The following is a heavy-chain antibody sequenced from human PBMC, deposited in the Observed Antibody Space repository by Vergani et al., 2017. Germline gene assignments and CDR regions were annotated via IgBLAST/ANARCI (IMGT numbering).Heavy chain of an antibody. CDR2: IYSSGST. J-gene: IGHJ6*03. D-gene: IGHD3-10*01. Sequence: QVQLQEPGPGLVKPSQTLSLTCTVSGGSISSGDYYWSWLRQPPGKVLEWIGYIYSSGSTYYNPYLKSLVTISVDTSKNQFSLKLSSVTAADTAVYYCAREAYGSGSYYYYYYYMDVWGKGTTVTVSS. CDR1: GGSISSGDYY. V-gene: IGHV4-30-4*01. CDR3: AREAYGSGSYYYYYYYMDV.